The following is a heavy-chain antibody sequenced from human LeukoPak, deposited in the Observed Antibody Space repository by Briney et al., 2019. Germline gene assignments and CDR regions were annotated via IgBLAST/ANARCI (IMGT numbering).Heavy chain of an antibody. CDR2: ISGSGGST. D-gene: IGHD6-19*01. CDR3: AKGDSSGWYEAFLVY. J-gene: IGHJ4*02. V-gene: IGHV3-23*01. Sequence: PGGSLRLSCAASVFTSTSYATSWVRHAPGKGLEWVSAISGSGGSTYYADSVKGRFTLSTDKSQSTLYMKMKSLRSEDTAVYYCAKGDSSGWYEAFLVYWGQGTLVTVSS. CDR1: VFTSTSYA.